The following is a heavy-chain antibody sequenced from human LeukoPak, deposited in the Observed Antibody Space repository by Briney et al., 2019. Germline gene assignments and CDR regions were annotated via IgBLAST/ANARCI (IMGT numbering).Heavy chain of an antibody. CDR1: GFTFSSYA. J-gene: IGHJ6*02. CDR3: ARGSGSTVLPYYYYGMDV. Sequence: GGSLRLSCAASGFTFSSYAMQSARQPPGKGLEYGSAISSNWGSTYYANSVKGRFTISRDNSKNTLYLQMGSLRAEDMAVYYCARGSGSTVLPYYYYGMDVWGQGTTVTVSS. V-gene: IGHV3-64*01. D-gene: IGHD5-12*01. CDR2: ISSNWGST.